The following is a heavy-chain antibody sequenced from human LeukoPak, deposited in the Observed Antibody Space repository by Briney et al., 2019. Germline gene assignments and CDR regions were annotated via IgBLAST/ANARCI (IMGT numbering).Heavy chain of an antibody. CDR3: AKDRYNTGAGSFDH. V-gene: IGHV3-23*01. J-gene: IGHJ4*02. D-gene: IGHD1-14*01. CDR1: GLTFSTYA. Sequence: TGGSLRLSXAASGLTFSTYAMSWVRQAPGKGPEWVSYISGSGGDTYYADSVKGRFTISRDNSKNTLYLQINSLRAEDTAVYYCAKDRYNTGAGSFDHWGPGTLVTVSS. CDR2: ISGSGGDT.